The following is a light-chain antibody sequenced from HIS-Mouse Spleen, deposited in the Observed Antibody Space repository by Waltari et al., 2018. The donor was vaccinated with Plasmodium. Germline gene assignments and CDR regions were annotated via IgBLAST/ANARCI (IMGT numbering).Light chain of an antibody. V-gene: IGLV1-51*01. CDR2: DNN. J-gene: IGLJ2*01. CDR1: SSNIGHNY. CDR3: GTWDSSLSVV. Sequence: QSVLTQPPSVSAAPGPKVTIPCSGSSSNIGHNYVSWYQQLPGTAPKLLIYDNNKRPSGIPDRFAGSKSGTSATLGITGLQTGDEADYYCGTWDSSLSVVFGGGTKLTVL.